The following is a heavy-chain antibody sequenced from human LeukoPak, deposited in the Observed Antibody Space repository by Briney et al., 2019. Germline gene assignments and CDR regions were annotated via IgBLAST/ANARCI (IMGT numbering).Heavy chain of an antibody. CDR3: VRPYGSGSYGAFDI. CDR1: GYTFISYG. J-gene: IGHJ3*02. CDR2: ISAYNGNT. Sequence: GASVKVSCKASGYTFISYGINWVRQAPGQGLEWMGWISAYNGNTNYAQKLQGRVTMTTDTSTSTAYMELRSLRSDDTAVYYCVRPYGSGSYGAFDIWGQGTMVTVSS. V-gene: IGHV1-18*01. D-gene: IGHD3-10*01.